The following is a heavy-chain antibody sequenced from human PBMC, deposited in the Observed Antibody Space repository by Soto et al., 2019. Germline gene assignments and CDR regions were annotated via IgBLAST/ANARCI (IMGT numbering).Heavy chain of an antibody. CDR2: ISGSGGST. J-gene: IGHJ6*03. D-gene: IGHD3-3*01. CDR1: GFTFNSYA. V-gene: IGHV3-23*01. Sequence: EVQLLESGGGLVQPGGSLRLSCAASGFTFNSYAINWGRQAPGKGLEWVSAISGSGGSTYYADSVKGRFTISRDNSKNTLFLQMNSLTDEDTAVYYCAKDGDFLTISGVANNYYYYMDVWGTGTTVTVSS. CDR3: AKDGDFLTISGVANNYYYYMDV.